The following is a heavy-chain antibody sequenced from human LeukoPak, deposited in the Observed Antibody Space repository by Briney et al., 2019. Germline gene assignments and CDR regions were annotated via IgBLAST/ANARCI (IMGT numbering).Heavy chain of an antibody. Sequence: ASVKVSCKASGYTITSYGISWVRQAPGQGLEWMGWISAYNGNTNYAQKFQGRVTMTTDTSTSTAYMELRSLRSDDTAVYYCARDRWVPAAISSYYYYMDVWGKGTTVTVSS. CDR1: GYTITSYG. CDR3: ARDRWVPAAISSYYYYMDV. V-gene: IGHV1-18*01. CDR2: ISAYNGNT. D-gene: IGHD2-2*01. J-gene: IGHJ6*03.